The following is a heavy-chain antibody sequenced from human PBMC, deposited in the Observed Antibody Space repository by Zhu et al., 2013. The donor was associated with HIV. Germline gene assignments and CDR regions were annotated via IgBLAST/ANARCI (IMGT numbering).Heavy chain of an antibody. CDR1: GYTFTSYD. CDR3: ARGDPGIAVAGPDYYFDY. V-gene: IGHV1-8*01. Sequence: QVQLVQSGAEVKKPGASVKVSCKASGYTFTSYDINWVRQATGQGLEWMGWMNPNSGNTGYAQKFQGRVTMTRNTSISTAYMELSSLRSEDTAVYYCARGDPGIAVAGPDYYFDYWGQGTLVTVSS. D-gene: IGHD6-19*01. CDR2: MNPNSGNT. J-gene: IGHJ4*02.